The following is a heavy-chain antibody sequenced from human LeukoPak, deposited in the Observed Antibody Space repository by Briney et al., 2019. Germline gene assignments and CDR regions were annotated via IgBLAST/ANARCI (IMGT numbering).Heavy chain of an antibody. CDR3: AREEAVAGTWPIGFDS. J-gene: IGHJ4*02. CDR2: ISYDGSNK. Sequence: GGSLRLSCAASGLTFSSYAMHWVRQAPGKGLEWVAVISYDGSNKYYADSVKGRFTISRDNSKNTLYLQMNSLRAEDTAVYYCAREEAVAGTWPIGFDSWGQGALVTVSS. CDR1: GLTFSSYA. D-gene: IGHD6-19*01. V-gene: IGHV3-30*04.